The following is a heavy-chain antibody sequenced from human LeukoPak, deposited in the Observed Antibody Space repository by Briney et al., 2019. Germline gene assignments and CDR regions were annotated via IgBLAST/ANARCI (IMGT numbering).Heavy chain of an antibody. CDR3: ARPYCSSTSCSPGFDY. CDR2: IKQDGSEK. CDR1: GFTFSSYW. J-gene: IGHJ4*02. Sequence: GGSLRLSCAASGFTFSSYWMSWVRQAPGKGLEWVANIKQDGSEKYYVDSVKGRFTISRDNAKNSLYLQMNSLRAEDTAVYYCARPYCSSTSCSPGFDYWGQGTLVTVSS. D-gene: IGHD2-2*01. V-gene: IGHV3-7*05.